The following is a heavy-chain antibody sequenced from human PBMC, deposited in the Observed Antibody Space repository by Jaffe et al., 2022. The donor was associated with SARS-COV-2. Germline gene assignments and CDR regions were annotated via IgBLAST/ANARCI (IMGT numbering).Heavy chain of an antibody. J-gene: IGHJ5*02. CDR2: ISFSGST. D-gene: IGHD3-22*01. CDR1: NASVSDRSHY. Sequence: QLQLQESGPGLLKPSESLSLTCSVSNASVSDRSHYWGWIRQSPGRGLEWIGSISFSGSTYYNPSLKRRVTMSVDTSRDRFTLNLKSLTAADTARYYCARHWDLSKYFVGVVSWFDPWGQGTLVTVSS. V-gene: IGHV4-39*02. CDR3: ARHWDLSKYFVGVVSWFDP.